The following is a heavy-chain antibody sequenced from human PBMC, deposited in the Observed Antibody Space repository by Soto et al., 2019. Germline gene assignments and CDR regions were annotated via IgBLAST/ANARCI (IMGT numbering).Heavy chain of an antibody. CDR2: ISAYNGNT. D-gene: IGHD6-13*01. CDR3: ARDGIAEAVPYYYYYGTDV. J-gene: IGHJ6*04. Sequence: ASVKVSCKASGYTFTSYGISWVRQAPGQGLEWMGWISAYNGNTNYAQKLQGRVTMTTDTSTSTAYMELRSLRSDDTAVYYCARDGIAEAVPYYYYYGTDVWGKRTTVNASS. V-gene: IGHV1-18*01. CDR1: GYTFTSYG.